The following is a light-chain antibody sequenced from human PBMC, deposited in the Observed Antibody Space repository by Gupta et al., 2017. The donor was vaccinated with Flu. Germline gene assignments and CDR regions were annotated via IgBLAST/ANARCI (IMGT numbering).Light chain of an antibody. J-gene: IGLJ3*02. CDR1: SGSVSTSYY. Sequence: QTVVTQEPSFSVSPGGTVTLTCGFSSGSVSTSYYPSWYQQTPGQAPRTLIYSTNTRSSGVPDRFSGSILGNKAALTITGAQADDESDYYCVLYVGSGIWVFGGGTRLTVL. CDR2: STN. V-gene: IGLV8-61*01. CDR3: VLYVGSGIWV.